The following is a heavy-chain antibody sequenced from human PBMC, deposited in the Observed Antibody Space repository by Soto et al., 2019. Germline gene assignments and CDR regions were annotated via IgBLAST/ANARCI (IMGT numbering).Heavy chain of an antibody. CDR1: GFTFSTYA. CDR3: VKDRSSSDWYGYFDY. D-gene: IGHD6-19*01. V-gene: IGHV3-23*01. Sequence: GGSLRLSCAASGFTFSTYAMSWVRQAPGKGLEWVSAISDSGYNTYYADSVKGRFTFSRDNPKNTLSLQMNSLRAEDTAMYYCVKDRSSSDWYGYFDYWGQGTLVTVSS. CDR2: ISDSGYNT. J-gene: IGHJ4*02.